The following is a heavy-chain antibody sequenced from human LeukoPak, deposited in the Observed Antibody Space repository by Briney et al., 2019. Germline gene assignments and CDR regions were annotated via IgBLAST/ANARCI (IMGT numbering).Heavy chain of an antibody. CDR2: IYYTGNT. CDR3: ARDRLHLHS. V-gene: IGHV4-61*01. Sequence: SETLSLTCTVSGYSISSGYLWGWIRQPPGKGLEWIGYIYYTGNTNYNPSLKRRVTISVDTSKNEFSLKLSSVTAAATPLYYCARDRLHLHSWGQGTLVTVSS. CDR1: GYSISSGYL. D-gene: IGHD5/OR15-5a*01. J-gene: IGHJ4*02.